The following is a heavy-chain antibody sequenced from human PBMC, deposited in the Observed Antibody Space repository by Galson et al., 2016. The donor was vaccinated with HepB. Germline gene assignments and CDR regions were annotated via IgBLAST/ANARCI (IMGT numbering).Heavy chain of an antibody. Sequence: SLRLSCAASGFTLSGSAMHWVRQASGKGLEWVGRIRTKVNSYATTYAASVKGRFTISRDDSKNTAYLQMNSLKTEDTAVYYCTSGSYYKGDYWGQGTLVPVSS. CDR1: GFTLSGSA. D-gene: IGHD1-26*01. CDR3: TSGSYYKGDY. J-gene: IGHJ4*02. V-gene: IGHV3-73*01. CDR2: IRTKVNSYAT.